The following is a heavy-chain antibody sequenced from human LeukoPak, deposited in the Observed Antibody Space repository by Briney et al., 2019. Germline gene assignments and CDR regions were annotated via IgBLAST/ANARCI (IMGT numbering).Heavy chain of an antibody. J-gene: IGHJ6*02. V-gene: IGHV3-30*18. CDR2: ISFAGTRN. CDR1: GFIFNNYG. CDR3: AKEWGSSWNPPYYFYYGMDV. Sequence: PGGSLRLSCAASGFIFNNYGMHWVRQAPGKGLEWVAVISFAGTRNYYVDSVKGRFTISRDNSKNTLYLEMNSLRPDDTAVYYCAKEWGSSWNPPYYFYYGMDVWGQGTTVSVSS. D-gene: IGHD6-13*01.